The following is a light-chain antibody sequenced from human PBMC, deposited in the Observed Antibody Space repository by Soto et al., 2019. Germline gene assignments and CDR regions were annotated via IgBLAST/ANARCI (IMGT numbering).Light chain of an antibody. CDR2: SVS. CDR1: QSINSNY. V-gene: IGKV3-20*01. Sequence: EIVLTQSPGTLSLSPGERATLSCRASQSINSNYLAWYQQKPGQAPRLLIYSVSSRATGIPDRFSGSGSGTDFTLTISRLEAEDFAVYYCQRYGNSPTYTFGQGTKLEIK. J-gene: IGKJ2*01. CDR3: QRYGNSPTYT.